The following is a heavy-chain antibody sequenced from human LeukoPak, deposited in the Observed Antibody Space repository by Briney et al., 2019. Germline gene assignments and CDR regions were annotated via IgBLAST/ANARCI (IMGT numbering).Heavy chain of an antibody. CDR2: ISGSGGST. V-gene: IGHV3-23*01. CDR1: GFTFSSYW. D-gene: IGHD6-19*01. CDR3: AKAGGGWYEYFDY. Sequence: GGSLRLSCAASGFTFSSYWMHWVRQAPGKGLEWVSAISGSGGSTYYADSVKGRFTISGDNSKNTLYLQMNSLRAEDTAVYYCAKAGGGWYEYFDYWGQGTLVTVSS. J-gene: IGHJ4*02.